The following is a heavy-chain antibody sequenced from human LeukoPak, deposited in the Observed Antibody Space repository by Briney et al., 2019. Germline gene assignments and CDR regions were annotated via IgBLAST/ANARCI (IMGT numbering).Heavy chain of an antibody. V-gene: IGHV3-43*02. D-gene: IGHD1-26*01. CDR2: VNENGDIA. CDR3: AKARWEPNFDY. J-gene: IGHJ4*02. CDR1: GFTFDDYA. Sequence: GGSLRLSCAASGFTFDDYAMHWVRQGPGKSLEWVSLVNENGDIAYYGDSVRGRFTVSRDNAKNSLYLQMNSLTTEDTALYYCAKARWEPNFDYWGQGTLVSVSS.